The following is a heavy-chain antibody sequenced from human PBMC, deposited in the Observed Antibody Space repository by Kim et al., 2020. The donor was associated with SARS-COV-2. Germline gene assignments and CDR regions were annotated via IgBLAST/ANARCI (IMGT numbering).Heavy chain of an antibody. D-gene: IGHD6-19*01. CDR2: IYYSGST. CDR1: GGSISSSSYY. J-gene: IGHJ1*01. Sequence: SETLSLTCTVSGGSISSSSYYWGWIRQPPGKGLEWIGSIYYSGSTYYNPSLKSRVTISVDTSKNQFSLKLSSVTAADTAVYYCARHWTKRRSGWSLTFQPYFQHWGQGTLVTVSS. V-gene: IGHV4-39*01. CDR3: ARHWTKRRSGWSLTFQPYFQH.